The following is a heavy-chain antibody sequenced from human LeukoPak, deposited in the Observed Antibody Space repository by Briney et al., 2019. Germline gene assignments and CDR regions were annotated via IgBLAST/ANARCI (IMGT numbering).Heavy chain of an antibody. V-gene: IGHV3-20*04. D-gene: IGHD6-13*01. CDR3: ASRRSWSFDY. J-gene: IGHJ4*02. CDR1: GFTFDEYG. CDR2: INWNGGST. Sequence: GGSLRLSCAASGFTFDEYGMSWVRQAPGKGLEWVSGINWNGGSTGYADSVKGRFTISRDKAKNSLYMQMNSLRGEDTALYYCASRRSWSFDYWGQGTLVTVSS.